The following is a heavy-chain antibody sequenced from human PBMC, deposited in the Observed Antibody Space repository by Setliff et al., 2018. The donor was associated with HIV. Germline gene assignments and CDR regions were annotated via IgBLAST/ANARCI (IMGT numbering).Heavy chain of an antibody. CDR3: ARDQSDWFY. CDR2: IYYSGST. V-gene: IGHV4-59*01. CDR1: GGSISSYY. J-gene: IGHJ4*02. Sequence: PSETLSLTCTVSGGSISSYYWSWIRQPPGKGLEWIGYIYYSGSTNYNPSLKSRVTISADTSTNQYSLKLSSVTAADTAVYYCARDQSDWFYWGQGTLVTVSS. D-gene: IGHD3-3*01.